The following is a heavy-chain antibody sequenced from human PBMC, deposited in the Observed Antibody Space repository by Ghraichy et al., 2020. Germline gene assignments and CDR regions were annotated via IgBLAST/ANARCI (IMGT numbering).Heavy chain of an antibody. J-gene: IGHJ1*01. CDR1: GFTFSSYG. CDR3: AIRIVGSTTSFFEH. Sequence: SCAASGFTFSSYGMSWVRQAPGKGLEWVSSISGSDGTLYYADSVKGRFTISRDNSRNTMSLQMNRLRAEDTAVYYCAIRIVGSTTSFFEHWGQGTLVTVSS. CDR2: ISGSDGTL. V-gene: IGHV3-23*01. D-gene: IGHD1-26*01.